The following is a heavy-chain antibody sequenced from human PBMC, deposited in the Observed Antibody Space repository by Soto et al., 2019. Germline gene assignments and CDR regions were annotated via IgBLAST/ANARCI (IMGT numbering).Heavy chain of an antibody. CDR3: VREVTIVRHLPPNWFDP. CDR2: INRDGTS. Sequence: EVQLVESGGGMARPGGSLRLSCEVSGFSVGDAALDWVRQAPGKGLEWVSGINRDGTSGYADSVRGRFTISRDDARNSLFLNMNSLRDEDTAFYYCVREVTIVRHLPPNWFDPRGPGTLVSVSS. CDR1: GFSVGDAA. D-gene: IGHD2-21*01. J-gene: IGHJ5*02. V-gene: IGHV3-20*04.